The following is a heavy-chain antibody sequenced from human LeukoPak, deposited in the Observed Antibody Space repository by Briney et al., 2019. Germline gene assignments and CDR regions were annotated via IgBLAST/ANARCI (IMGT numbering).Heavy chain of an antibody. CDR3: AKSIEGSGSYYNSYFDY. V-gene: IGHV3-53*05. D-gene: IGHD3-10*01. J-gene: IGHJ4*02. CDR1: GFTVSSNY. CDR2: IYSGGST. Sequence: PGGSLRLSCAASGFTVSSNYMSWVRQAPGKGLEWVSVIYSGGSTYYADSVKGRFTISRDNSKNTLYLQMNSLRAEDTALYYCAKSIEGSGSYYNSYFDYWGQGTLVTVSS.